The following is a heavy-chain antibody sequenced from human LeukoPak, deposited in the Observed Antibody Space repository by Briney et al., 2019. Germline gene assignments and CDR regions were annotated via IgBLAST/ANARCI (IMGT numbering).Heavy chain of an antibody. CDR1: GGSVTSSTYY. D-gene: IGHD6-13*01. Sequence: SETLSLTCSISGGSVTSSTYYWGWIRQPPGKGLEWIANIYYTGSTYYNPSLKSRVTISVDTSKNQFSLKLSSVTAADTAVYYCARVIAAAGQGYYYYYYMDVWGKGTTVTVSS. V-gene: IGHV4-39*07. J-gene: IGHJ6*03. CDR3: ARVIAAAGQGYYYYYYMDV. CDR2: IYYTGST.